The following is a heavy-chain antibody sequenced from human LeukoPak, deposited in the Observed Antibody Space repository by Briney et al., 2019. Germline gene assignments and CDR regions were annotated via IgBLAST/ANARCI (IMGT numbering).Heavy chain of an antibody. V-gene: IGHV3-15*01. D-gene: IGHD6-19*01. CDR3: TTVTVCTGSSCPGAFDP. Sequence: GGSLRLSCTVSEFSFTDTWMNWVRQAPGKGLEWVGRIKSKTNGETTDYAAPVKGRFTISRDDSKDTLFLQMNSLKTEDTAVYFCTTVTVCTGSSCPGAFDPWGQGTLVTVSS. J-gene: IGHJ5*02. CDR2: IKSKTNGETT. CDR1: EFSFTDTW.